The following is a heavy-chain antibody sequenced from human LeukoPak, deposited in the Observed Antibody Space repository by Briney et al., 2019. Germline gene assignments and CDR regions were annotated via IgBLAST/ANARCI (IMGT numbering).Heavy chain of an antibody. Sequence: PGGFLRLSCAASGFTVSSYYMTWVRQAPGKGLEWVSVIYGGGSTYYADSVKGLFTISRDNSKNTLYLQMNSLRAEDTAVYYCAREDTFAPFSYWGQGTLVTVSS. CDR3: AREDTFAPFSY. J-gene: IGHJ4*02. V-gene: IGHV3-53*01. D-gene: IGHD5-18*01. CDR2: IYGGGST. CDR1: GFTVSSYY.